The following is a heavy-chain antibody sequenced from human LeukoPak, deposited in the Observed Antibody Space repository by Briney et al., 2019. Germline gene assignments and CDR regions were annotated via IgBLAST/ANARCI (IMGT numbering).Heavy chain of an antibody. Sequence: GESLKISCKGSGYSFTSYWISWVRQMPGKGLEWMGRIDPSDSYANYSPSFQGHVTISADKSISTAYLQWSSLKASDTAMYYCARHPSLSSGVDVVDIWGQGTMVTVSS. J-gene: IGHJ3*02. CDR3: ARHPSLSSGVDVVDI. D-gene: IGHD5-12*01. V-gene: IGHV5-10-1*01. CDR1: GYSFTSYW. CDR2: IDPSDSYA.